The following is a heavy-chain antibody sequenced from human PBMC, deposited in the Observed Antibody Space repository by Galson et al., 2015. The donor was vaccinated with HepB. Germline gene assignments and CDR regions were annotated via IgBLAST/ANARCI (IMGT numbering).Heavy chain of an antibody. CDR1: GFTFSSYA. Sequence: SLRLSCAASGFTFSSYAMSWVRQAPGKGLEWVSAISSSGGSTYYADSVKGRFTSSRDNSKNTLYLQMNSLRGEDTAVYYCAKIYGGNSGDYWGQGTLVTVSS. J-gene: IGHJ4*02. CDR2: ISSSGGST. D-gene: IGHD4-23*01. V-gene: IGHV3-23*01. CDR3: AKIYGGNSGDY.